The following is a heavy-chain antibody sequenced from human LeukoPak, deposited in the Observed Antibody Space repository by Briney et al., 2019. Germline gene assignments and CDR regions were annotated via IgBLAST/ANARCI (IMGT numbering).Heavy chain of an antibody. V-gene: IGHV3-23*01. CDR1: GFTFCIYA. Sequence: GGSLRFSCAASGFTFCIYAMRWVRQAPRGGLEWVSAIRGSGGRTYYADSVKGRFTISRDNAKNTLYLQMNSLRAEDTAVYYCAKSSVATNYYDHFDYWGQGTLVTVSS. J-gene: IGHJ4*02. CDR3: AKSSVATNYYDHFDY. CDR2: IRGSGGRT. D-gene: IGHD5-12*01.